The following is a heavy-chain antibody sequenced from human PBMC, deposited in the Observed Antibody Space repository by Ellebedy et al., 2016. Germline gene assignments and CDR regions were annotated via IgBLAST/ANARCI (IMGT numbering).Heavy chain of an antibody. Sequence: SLKISXAASGFTFDDYAMHWVRQAPGKGLEWVSGISWNSGGIGYADSVKGRFTISRDNAKNSLYLQMNSLRAEDTALYYCAKDADDAFDIWGQGTMVTVSS. CDR3: AKDADDAFDI. J-gene: IGHJ3*02. CDR2: ISWNSGGI. V-gene: IGHV3-9*01. CDR1: GFTFDDYA.